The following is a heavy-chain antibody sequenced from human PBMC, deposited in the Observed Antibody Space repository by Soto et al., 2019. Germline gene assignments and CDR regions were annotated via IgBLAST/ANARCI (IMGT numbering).Heavy chain of an antibody. J-gene: IGHJ6*02. D-gene: IGHD6-6*01. Sequence: GESLKISCEGSGYTFTSYYITWARQLPGKGLEWMGRIDPSDSYTTYNPSFQGHVTISADKSIRTAYLQWSSLEASDSAMYYCARGGPRGIAARRGSGYGMDVWGQGTTVTVSS. CDR3: ARGGPRGIAARRGSGYGMDV. V-gene: IGHV5-10-1*01. CDR2: IDPSDSYT. CDR1: GYTFTSYY.